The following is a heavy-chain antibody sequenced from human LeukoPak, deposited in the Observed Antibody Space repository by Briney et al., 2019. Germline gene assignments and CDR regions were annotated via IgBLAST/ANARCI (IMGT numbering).Heavy chain of an antibody. Sequence: GGSLRLSCAASGFTFSSYAMHWVRQAPGKGLEWVAVISYDGSNKYYADSVKGRFTISRDNSKNTLYLQMNSLRAEDTAVYYCARWGQYSSGWYHAFDIWGQGTMVTVSS. CDR3: ARWGQYSSGWYHAFDI. V-gene: IGHV3-30-3*01. J-gene: IGHJ3*02. D-gene: IGHD6-19*01. CDR1: GFTFSSYA. CDR2: ISYDGSNK.